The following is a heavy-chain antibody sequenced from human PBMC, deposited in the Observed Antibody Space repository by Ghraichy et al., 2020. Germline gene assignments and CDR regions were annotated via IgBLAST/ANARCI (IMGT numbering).Heavy chain of an antibody. D-gene: IGHD4-17*01. Sequence: GESLNISCAVSGFTFSSNWMSWVRQAPGKGLEWVADINGDGTVKYYVDSVKGRFTVSRDNAKNSLYLQMNSLRAEDTALYYCARDPFHGAIDYWGQGTLVTVSS. J-gene: IGHJ4*02. CDR2: INGDGTVK. CDR1: GFTFSSNW. V-gene: IGHV3-7*03. CDR3: ARDPFHGAIDY.